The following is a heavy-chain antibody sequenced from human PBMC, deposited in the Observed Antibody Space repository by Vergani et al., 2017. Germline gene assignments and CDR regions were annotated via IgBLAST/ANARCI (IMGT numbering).Heavy chain of an antibody. CDR2: ITPVNGNT. CDR1: GYTFTYRY. V-gene: IGHV1-45*02. D-gene: IGHD5/OR15-5a*01. J-gene: IGHJ5*02. Sequence: QMQLVQSGAEVKKTGSSVKVSCKASGYTFTYRYLHWVRQAPGQALEWMGWITPVNGNTIYAQKFQDRVTITRDRSMSTAYMELSSLRSEDTAMYYCALXERRTRCINSVCITPETGSWFDPWGQGTLVTVSS. CDR3: ALXERRTRCINSVCITPETGSWFDP.